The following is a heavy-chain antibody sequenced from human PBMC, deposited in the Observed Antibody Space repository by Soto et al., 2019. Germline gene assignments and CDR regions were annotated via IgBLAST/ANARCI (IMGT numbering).Heavy chain of an antibody. J-gene: IGHJ5*02. V-gene: IGHV4-30-4*01. CDR3: ARGGLLAGFNWFDP. CDR2: INNRGST. D-gene: IGHD2-8*02. CDR1: GDSINSGDYF. Sequence: QVQLQESGPGLVKPSQTLSLTCTVSGDSINSGDYFWSWMRQPPGRGLEWIGYINNRGSTSYNPSLKSRVSISVDTSKTQFSLRLRSVTAADTAVYYCARGGLLAGFNWFDPWGQGTVVTVSS.